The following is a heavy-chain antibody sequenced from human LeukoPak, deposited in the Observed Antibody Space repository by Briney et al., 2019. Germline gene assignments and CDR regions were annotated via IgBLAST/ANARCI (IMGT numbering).Heavy chain of an antibody. J-gene: IGHJ4*02. CDR2: ITNDGSST. CDR1: GLTFSSHW. Sequence: PGGSLRLSCAASGLTFSSHWMHWVPQAPGKGLVWVSRITNDGSSTTYADSVKGRFTISRDISTNTLYLQMNSLRAEDTAIYYCVRGCSDTCYRFDYWGQGTLVTVSS. D-gene: IGHD2-15*01. V-gene: IGHV3-74*01. CDR3: VRGCSDTCYRFDY.